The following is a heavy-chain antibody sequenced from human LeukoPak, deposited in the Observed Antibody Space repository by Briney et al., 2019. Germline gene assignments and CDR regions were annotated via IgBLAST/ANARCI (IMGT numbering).Heavy chain of an antibody. V-gene: IGHV3-23*01. CDR2: IRESSGDT. CDR3: AKRPISGDDKSFDY. Sequence: GGSLRLSCAASGFSVINYAMNWVRQAPGKGLEWVSTIRESSGDTYYEDSVKGRFTIYRDISKNTVYLQMNSLRVEDTAVYFCAKRPISGDDKSFDYWGQGLLVTVSS. J-gene: IGHJ4*02. D-gene: IGHD2-21*01. CDR1: GFSVINYA.